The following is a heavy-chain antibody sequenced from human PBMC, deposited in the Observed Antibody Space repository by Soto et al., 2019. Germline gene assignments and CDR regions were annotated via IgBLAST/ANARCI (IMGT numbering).Heavy chain of an antibody. CDR2: MSSSGNTI. J-gene: IGHJ6*02. V-gene: IGHV3-11*01. CDR1: GITFSACY. CDR3: ARVRFGQWGYAMDV. Sequence: QVHLVESGGGLVKPGGSLRLSCAASGITFSACYMNWIRQAPGQGLEWVSYMSSSGNTINYAGSVRGRFTVSRDNAKNSLYLQMNSLRAEDTAIYYCARVRFGQWGYAMDVWGQGTTVTVSS. D-gene: IGHD3-10*01.